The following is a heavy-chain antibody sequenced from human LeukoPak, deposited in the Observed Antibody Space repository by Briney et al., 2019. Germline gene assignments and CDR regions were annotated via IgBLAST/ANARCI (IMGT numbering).Heavy chain of an antibody. J-gene: IGHJ3*02. D-gene: IGHD2-15*01. CDR1: GGTFSSYA. V-gene: IGHV1-69*04. Sequence: GASVEVSCNASGGTFSSYAISWLRQAPGQGLEWMGRLIPILGIANYAQKFQGRVTITADKSTSTAYMELSSLRSEDTAVYYCARLGAADPRGIWGQGTMVTVSS. CDR3: ARLGAADPRGI. CDR2: LIPILGIA.